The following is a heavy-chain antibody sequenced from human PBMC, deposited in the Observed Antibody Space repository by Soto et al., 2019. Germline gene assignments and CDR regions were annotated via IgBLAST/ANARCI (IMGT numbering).Heavy chain of an antibody. D-gene: IGHD2-15*01. CDR2: INGSSSTM. Sequence: EVQLVESGGGLVQRGGSLRLSCAASGFTFGIYSMNWVRQAPGKGLEWISYINGSSSTMYYADSVKGRFIISRDNAENSLYLQMKSLRDADTAVYYCARGDRFRFRGDRCFSDGLFLSWGQGTLVTVSS. CDR1: GFTFGIYS. CDR3: ARGDRFRFRGDRCFSDGLFLS. J-gene: IGHJ5*02. V-gene: IGHV3-48*02.